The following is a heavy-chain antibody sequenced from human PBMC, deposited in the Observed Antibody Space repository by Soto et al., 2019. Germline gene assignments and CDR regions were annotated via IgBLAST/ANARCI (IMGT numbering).Heavy chain of an antibody. Sequence: ASVKVSCKASGYTFTGYYMHWVRQAPGQGLEWMGWINPNSGGTSYAQKFQGWVTMTRDTSISTAYMEPSRLRSDDTAVYYCARAISYSGYLGGDAFDIWGQGTMVTVSS. J-gene: IGHJ3*02. CDR2: INPNSGGT. D-gene: IGHD5-12*01. CDR1: GYTFTGYY. V-gene: IGHV1-2*04. CDR3: ARAISYSGYLGGDAFDI.